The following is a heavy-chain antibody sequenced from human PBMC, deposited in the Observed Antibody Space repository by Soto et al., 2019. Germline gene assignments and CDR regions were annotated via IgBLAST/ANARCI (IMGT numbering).Heavy chain of an antibody. V-gene: IGHV3-21*01. CDR2: ISSSSSYI. CDR3: ARYKLPLPDNWGSFDY. D-gene: IGHD7-27*01. Sequence: GGSLRLSCAASGFTFSSYSMNWVRQAPGKGLEWVASISSSSSYIYYADSVKGRFTISRDNAKNSLYLQMNSLRAEDTAVYYCARYKLPLPDNWGSFDYWGQGTLVTVSS. J-gene: IGHJ4*02. CDR1: GFTFSSYS.